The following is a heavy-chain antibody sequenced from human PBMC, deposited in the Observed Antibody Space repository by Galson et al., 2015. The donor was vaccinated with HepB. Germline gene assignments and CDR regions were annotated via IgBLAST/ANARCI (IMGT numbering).Heavy chain of an antibody. CDR2: ISNNGDST. V-gene: IGHV3-23*01. Sequence: SLRLSCAASGSTFNNFAMSWVRQAPGKGLEWVSIISNNGDSTYYADSVKGRFTISRDNSKNTLYLQMNSLRAEDTAVHYCAKLDSSTWYGDAEYWGQGTLVTVSS. CDR3: AKLDSSTWYGDAEY. CDR1: GSTFNNFA. D-gene: IGHD4-17*01. J-gene: IGHJ4*02.